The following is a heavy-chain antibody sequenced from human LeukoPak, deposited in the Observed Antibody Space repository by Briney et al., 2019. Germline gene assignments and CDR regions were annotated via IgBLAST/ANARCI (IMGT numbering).Heavy chain of an antibody. Sequence: PGGSLRLSCAASGLTFSTYAMHWVRQAPGKGLEWVAVISYDGSNKYYADSVKGRFTISRDNSKNTLYLQMNSLRTEDTAVYYCARPGRYFDWLLSPDWGQGTLVTVSS. CDR2: ISYDGSNK. CDR1: GLTFSTYA. V-gene: IGHV3-30-3*01. CDR3: ARPGRYFDWLLSPD. J-gene: IGHJ4*02. D-gene: IGHD3-9*01.